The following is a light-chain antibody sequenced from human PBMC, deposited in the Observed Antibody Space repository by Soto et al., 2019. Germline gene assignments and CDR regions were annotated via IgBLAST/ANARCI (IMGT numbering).Light chain of an antibody. J-gene: IGKJ5*01. CDR2: DAS. Sequence: EIVMTQSPATLSVTPGERATLSCRASQSVSTYLAWYQQKPGQAPRLLIYDASYRATGIPARFSGSGSGTEFTLTINSLQSEDFAIYYCQPYNNWPLTFGGGTRLEIK. CDR3: QPYNNWPLT. V-gene: IGKV3D-15*01. CDR1: QSVSTY.